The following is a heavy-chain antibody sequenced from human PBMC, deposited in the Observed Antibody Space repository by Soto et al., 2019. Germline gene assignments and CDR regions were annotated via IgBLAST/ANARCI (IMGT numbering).Heavy chain of an antibody. CDR1: GSTFSSYA. CDR3: ARFYGSGSYYTNYFDY. D-gene: IGHD3-10*01. J-gene: IGHJ4*02. CDR2: IIPIFGTA. Sequence: ASVKVSCKASGSTFSSYAISWVRQAPGQGLEWMGGIIPIFGTANYAQKFQGRVTITADESTSTAYMELSSLRSEDTAVYYCARFYGSGSYYTNYFDYWGQGTLVTVSS. V-gene: IGHV1-69*13.